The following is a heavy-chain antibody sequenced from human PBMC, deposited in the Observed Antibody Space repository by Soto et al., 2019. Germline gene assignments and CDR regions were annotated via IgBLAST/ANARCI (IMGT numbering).Heavy chain of an antibody. Sequence: GGSLRLSCAASGFTFSSYGMHWVRQAPGKGLEWVAVIWYDGSNKYYADSVKGRFTISRDNSKNTLYLQMNSLRAEDTAVYYCARDPYIVVAPFYFDYWGQGTLVTVSS. CDR2: IWYDGSNK. CDR1: GFTFSSYG. V-gene: IGHV3-33*01. CDR3: ARDPYIVVAPFYFDY. D-gene: IGHD2-21*01. J-gene: IGHJ4*02.